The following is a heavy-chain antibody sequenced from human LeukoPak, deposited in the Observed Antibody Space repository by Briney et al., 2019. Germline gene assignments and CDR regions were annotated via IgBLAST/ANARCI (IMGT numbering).Heavy chain of an antibody. CDR2: IRSSGTTI. CDR1: GFTFSSYS. CDR3: ARDPGHSYGYSFDY. V-gene: IGHV3-48*04. Sequence: GGSLRLSCAASGFTFSSYSMNWVRQAPGKGLEWVSYIRSSGTTIYYADSVKGRFTISRDNAKNSLYLQMNSLRAEDTAVYYCARDPGHSYGYSFDYWGQGTLVTVSS. D-gene: IGHD5-18*01. J-gene: IGHJ4*02.